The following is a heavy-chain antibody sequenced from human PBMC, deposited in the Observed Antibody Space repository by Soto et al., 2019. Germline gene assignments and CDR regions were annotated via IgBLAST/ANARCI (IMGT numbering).Heavy chain of an antibody. CDR3: ASSCSGGSCYLVGNWFDP. J-gene: IGHJ5*02. CDR2: INHSGST. D-gene: IGHD2-15*01. CDR1: GGSISSSSYY. Sequence: PSETLSLTCTVSGGSISSSSYYWGWIRQPPGKGLEWIGEINHSGSTNYNPSLKSRVTISVDTSKNQFSLKLSSVTAADTAVYYCASSCSGGSCYLVGNWFDPWGQGTPVTVSS. V-gene: IGHV4-39*07.